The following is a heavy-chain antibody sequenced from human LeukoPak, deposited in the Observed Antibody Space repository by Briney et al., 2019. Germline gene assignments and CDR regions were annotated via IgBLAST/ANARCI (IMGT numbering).Heavy chain of an antibody. CDR3: ARGGTTIDY. J-gene: IGHJ4*02. Sequence: PGGSLRLSCAASGFTFNSYGMHWVRQAPGKGLEWVAIIKKDGIEKHYVDSVKGRFTISRDNAKNSLYLQMNSLRAEDTAVYYCARGGTTIDYWGQGTLVTVSS. D-gene: IGHD1-26*01. CDR1: GFTFNSYG. V-gene: IGHV3-7*01. CDR2: IKKDGIEK.